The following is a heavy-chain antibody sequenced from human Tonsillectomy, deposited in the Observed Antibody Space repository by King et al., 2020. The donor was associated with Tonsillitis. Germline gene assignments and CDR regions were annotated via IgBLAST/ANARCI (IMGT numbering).Heavy chain of an antibody. D-gene: IGHD2-21*01. CDR2: IDPSDSYT. CDR3: ARPGRDCAITFDI. Sequence: VQLVESGAEVKKPGESLRISCEGSGYTFTSYWISWVRQMPGKGLEWMGRIDPSDSYTSYSPSFQGHVTISADKSINTAYLQWSGLKASDTAMYYCARPGRDCAITFDIWGQGTMVTVS. V-gene: IGHV5-10-1*03. J-gene: IGHJ3*02. CDR1: GYTFTSYW.